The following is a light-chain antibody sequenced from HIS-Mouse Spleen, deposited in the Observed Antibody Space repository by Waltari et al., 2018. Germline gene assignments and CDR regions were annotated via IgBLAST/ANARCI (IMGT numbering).Light chain of an antibody. CDR2: GKN. J-gene: IGLJ3*02. V-gene: IGLV3-19*01. CDR3: NSRDSSGNHLV. Sequence: SSELTQDPAVSVALGQTVRITCQGYSLRSYYATWYQQKTGQAPVLVIYGKNNRPAGIPDRFSGSSSGNTASLTITGAQAEDEADYYCNSRDSSGNHLVFGGGTKLTVL. CDR1: SLRSYY.